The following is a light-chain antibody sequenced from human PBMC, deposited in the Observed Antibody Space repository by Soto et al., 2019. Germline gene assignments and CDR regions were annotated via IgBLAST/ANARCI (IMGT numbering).Light chain of an antibody. CDR1: SSDVGGYKY. V-gene: IGLV2-14*01. CDR2: DVT. J-gene: IGLJ1*01. Sequence: QSVLTQPASVSGSPGQSITISCTGTSSDVGGYKYVSWYQQHPDKAPKLIIYDVTNRPSGISNRFSSSKSGNTASLTISGLQAEDEADYYCSSYTSSSSYVFGTGT. CDR3: SSYTSSSSYV.